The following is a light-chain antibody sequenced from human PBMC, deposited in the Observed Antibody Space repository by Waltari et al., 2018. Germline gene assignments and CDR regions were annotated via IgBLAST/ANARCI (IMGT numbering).Light chain of an antibody. CDR2: EDT. CDR3: YSSDSTGLRV. V-gene: IGLV3-10*01. CDR1: ELPRKS. J-gene: IGLJ1*01. Sequence: SYALTQTPSVSVSPGQTARITCSGHELPRKSAYWFQQKSGQAPRLVIYEDTKRPSGIPERFSGSSSGTVATLTISGAQVDDEADYYCYSSDSTGLRVFGGGTTVVVL.